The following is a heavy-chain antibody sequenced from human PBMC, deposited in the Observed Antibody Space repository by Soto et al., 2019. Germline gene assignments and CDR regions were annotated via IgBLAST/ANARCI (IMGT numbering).Heavy chain of an antibody. CDR3: ARDRCSGGSCYYQFDY. Sequence: ASVKVSCKASGYTFTGYYMHWVRQAPGQGLEWMGWINPNSGGTNYAQKFQGWVTMTRDTSISTAYMELSRLRSDDTAVYYCARDRCSGGSCYYQFDYWGQGTLVTVSS. CDR1: GYTFTGYY. V-gene: IGHV1-2*04. CDR2: INPNSGGT. J-gene: IGHJ4*02. D-gene: IGHD2-15*01.